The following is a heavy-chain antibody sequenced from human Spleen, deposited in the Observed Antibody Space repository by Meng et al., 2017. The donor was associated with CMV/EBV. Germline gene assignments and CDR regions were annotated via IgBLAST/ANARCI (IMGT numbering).Heavy chain of an antibody. V-gene: IGHV2-5*01. CDR3: VHRRRMKGILLSRAWFDP. CDR2: IYWNDDK. CDR1: STSGVG. Sequence: STSGVGVGWIRKPTGKALEWLALIYWNDDKRYSTSLKSRLTITKDTSKNQVVLTMTNRDPVDTATYFCVHRRRMKGILLSRAWFDPWGQGTLVTVSS. D-gene: IGHD3-9*01. J-gene: IGHJ5*02.